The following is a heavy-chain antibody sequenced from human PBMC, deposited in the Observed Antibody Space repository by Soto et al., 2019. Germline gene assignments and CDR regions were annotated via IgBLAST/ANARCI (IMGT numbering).Heavy chain of an antibody. CDR1: GGSISSGGYD. J-gene: IGHJ6*03. Sequence: NPSETLSLTCTVSGGSISSGGYDWSWIRQHPGKGLEWIGYIYYSGSTYYNPSLKSRVTISVDTSKNQFSLKLSSVTAADTAVYYCASLALTQSAYYYYMDVWGKGTTVTVSS. V-gene: IGHV4-31*03. CDR3: ASLALTQSAYYYYMDV. D-gene: IGHD1-20*01. CDR2: IYYSGST.